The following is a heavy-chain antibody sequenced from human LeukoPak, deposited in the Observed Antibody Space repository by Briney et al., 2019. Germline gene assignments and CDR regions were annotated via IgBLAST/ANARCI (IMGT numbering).Heavy chain of an antibody. CDR3: ATSRGPYCSGGSCYLDY. CDR1: GFTFSTYA. CDR2: ISGSGGST. J-gene: IGHJ4*02. D-gene: IGHD2-15*01. V-gene: IGHV3-23*01. Sequence: GGSLRLSCAASGFTFSTYAMSWVRQAPGKGLEWVSAISGSGGSTYYADSVKGRFTISRDNSKNALYLQMNRLRAEDTAVYYCATSRGPYCSGGSCYLDYWGQGTLVTVSS.